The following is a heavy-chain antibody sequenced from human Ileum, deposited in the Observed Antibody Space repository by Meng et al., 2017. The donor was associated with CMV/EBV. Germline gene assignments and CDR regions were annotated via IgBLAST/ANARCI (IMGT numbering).Heavy chain of an antibody. D-gene: IGHD1-1*01. CDR2: IHINGREE. V-gene: IGHV3-30*02. CDR1: GFTFRAST. CDR3: AKGSGLDKFDL. Sequence: GESLKISCAASGFTFRASTMHWVRQTPGKVLEWVSFIHINGREEYYADAVRGRFTISRDDSKNTLYLEMNSLRVEDTAFYFCAKGSGLDKFDLWGQGTLVTVSS. J-gene: IGHJ5*02.